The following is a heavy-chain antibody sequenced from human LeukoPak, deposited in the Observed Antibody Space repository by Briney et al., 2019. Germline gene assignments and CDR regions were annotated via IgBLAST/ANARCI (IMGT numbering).Heavy chain of an antibody. CDR1: GGSISSYC. Sequence: SETLSLTCTVSGGSISSYCWSWIRQPLGKGLEWIGYIYYSGSTNYNPSLKSRVTISVDTSKNQFSLKLSSVTAADTAVYYCASAGRGYSGYAFTWGQGTLVTVSS. D-gene: IGHD5-12*01. CDR2: IYYSGST. J-gene: IGHJ5*02. V-gene: IGHV4-59*01. CDR3: ASAGRGYSGYAFT.